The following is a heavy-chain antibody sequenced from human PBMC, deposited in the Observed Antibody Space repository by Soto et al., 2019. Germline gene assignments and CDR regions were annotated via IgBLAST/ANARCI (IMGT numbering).Heavy chain of an antibody. CDR1: GFTFNTYD. J-gene: IGHJ5*02. Sequence: EVQLVESGGGLVKPGGSLRLSCAASGFTFNTYDMNWVRQAPGKGLEWVSSITTSSGYIYYADSLKGRITISRDNAKNSLFLQMNSLRAEDTDVYYCVRSGTARLLRHSWFDTWGQGTLVTVSS. D-gene: IGHD2-21*01. CDR3: VRSGTARLLRHSWFDT. V-gene: IGHV3-21*01. CDR2: ITTSSGYI.